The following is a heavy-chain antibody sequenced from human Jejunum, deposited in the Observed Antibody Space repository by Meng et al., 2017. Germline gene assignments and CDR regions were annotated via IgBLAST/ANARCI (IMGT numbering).Heavy chain of an antibody. D-gene: IGHD6-25*01. CDR2: IYHSGTT. J-gene: IGHJ4*02. CDR1: GGSISGYY. CDR3: ARVVSAWRLSGYCFDY. Sequence: SETLSLTCTVSGGSISGYYWSWIRQTPGKGLEWIGYIYHSGTTRYNPSLKSRVTISEDTSKNQFSLKLSSVTAADTAVYYCARVVSAWRLSGYCFDYWGQGSVVTVSS. V-gene: IGHV4-59*01.